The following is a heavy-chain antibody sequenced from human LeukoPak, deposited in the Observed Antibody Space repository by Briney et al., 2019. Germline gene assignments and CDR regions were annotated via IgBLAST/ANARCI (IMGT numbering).Heavy chain of an antibody. D-gene: IGHD3-9*01. Sequence: GGSLRLSCAASGFTFGSYNMNWVRQAPGKGLEWVSYISGGSSTIYYADSVKGRFTISRDNAKNSLYLQMDSLRTEDTAVYYCARRGFDWLLPPDYWGQGTLVTVSS. CDR1: GFTFGSYN. V-gene: IGHV3-48*04. CDR3: ARRGFDWLLPPDY. CDR2: ISGGSSTI. J-gene: IGHJ4*02.